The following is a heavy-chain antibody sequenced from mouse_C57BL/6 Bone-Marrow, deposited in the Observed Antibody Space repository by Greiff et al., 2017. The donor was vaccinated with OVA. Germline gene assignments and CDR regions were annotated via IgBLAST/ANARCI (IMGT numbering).Heavy chain of an antibody. CDR2: ISDGGSYT. V-gene: IGHV5-4*03. Sequence: EVKLVESGGGLVKPGGSLKLSCAASGFTFSSYAMSWVRQTPEKRLEWVATISDGGSYTYYPDNVKGRFTISRDNAKNNLYLQMSHLKSEDTAMYYCARVLITTVVAGYYFDYWGQGTTLTVSS. CDR3: ARVLITTVVAGYYFDY. J-gene: IGHJ2*01. D-gene: IGHD1-1*01. CDR1: GFTFSSYA.